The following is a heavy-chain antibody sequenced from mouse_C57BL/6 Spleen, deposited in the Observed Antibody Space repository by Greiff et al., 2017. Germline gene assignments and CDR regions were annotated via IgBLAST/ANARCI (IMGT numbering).Heavy chain of an antibody. CDR1: GYAFSSSW. V-gene: IGHV1-82*01. Sequence: QVQLQQSGPELVKPGASVKISCKASGYAFSSSWMNWVKQRPGKGLEWIGRIYPGDGDTNYNGKFKGKATLTADKSSSTAYMQLSSLTSEDSAVYFWARGRGPYFAMDYWGQGTSVTVSS. CDR3: ARGRGPYFAMDY. J-gene: IGHJ4*01. CDR2: IYPGDGDT.